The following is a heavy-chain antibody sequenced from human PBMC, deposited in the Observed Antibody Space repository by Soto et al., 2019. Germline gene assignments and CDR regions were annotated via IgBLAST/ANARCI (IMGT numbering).Heavy chain of an antibody. J-gene: IGHJ6*02. Sequence: GGSLRLSCAASEFTFSTYAMSWVRQAPGKGLEWVSAISGSGDTTYHADSVKGRFTISRDNSKSTLYLQMSSLRADDTAVYYCTKGGARRGAYNYPYYGMDVWGQGTTVTVSS. CDR2: ISGSGDTT. D-gene: IGHD5-12*01. CDR3: TKGGARRGAYNYPYYGMDV. V-gene: IGHV3-23*01. CDR1: EFTFSTYA.